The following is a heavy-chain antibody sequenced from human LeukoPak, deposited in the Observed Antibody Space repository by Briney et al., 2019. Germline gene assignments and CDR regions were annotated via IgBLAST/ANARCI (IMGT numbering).Heavy chain of an antibody. CDR1: GFSLSTSGMR. J-gene: IGHJ5*02. CDR3: ARTTYCYGSGSYWFDP. CDR2: IDWDDDK. D-gene: IGHD3-10*01. V-gene: IGHV2-70*04. Sequence: SGPALVKPTQTLTLTCTFSGFSLSTSGMRVSWIRQPPGKALEWLARIDWDDDKFYSTSLKTRLTISKDTSKNQVVLTMTNMDPVDTATYYCARTTYCYGSGSYWFDPWGQGTLVTVSS.